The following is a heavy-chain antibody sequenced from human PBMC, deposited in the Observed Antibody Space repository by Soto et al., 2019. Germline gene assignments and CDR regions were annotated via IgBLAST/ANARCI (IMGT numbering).Heavy chain of an antibody. CDR2: ISYDGSNK. D-gene: IGHD3-9*01. J-gene: IGHJ4*02. V-gene: IGHV3-30*18. CDR1: GFTFSSYG. CDR3: AKDLYDILTGYQFDY. Sequence: GGSLRLSCAASGFTFSSYGMHWVRQAPGKGLEWVAVISYDGSNKYYADSVKGRFTISRDNSKNTLYLQMNSLRAEDTAVYYCAKDLYDILTGYQFDYWGQGTLVTVSS.